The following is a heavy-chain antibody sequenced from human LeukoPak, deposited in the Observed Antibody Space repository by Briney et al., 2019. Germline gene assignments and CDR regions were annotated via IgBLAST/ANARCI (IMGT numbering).Heavy chain of an antibody. CDR3: SRTRGDSSGYYSSDYYYYGLDV. CDR2: IYYSGRT. Sequence: SETLSLTCTVSGGSISSGDYYWGWIRQLPGKGLEWIGYIYYSGRTYYNPSLKSRLTISVDTSKNQFSLNLNSVTAADTAVYYCSRTRGDSSGYYSSDYYYYGLDVWGQGTTVTVSS. D-gene: IGHD3-22*01. J-gene: IGHJ6*02. CDR1: GGSISSGDYY. V-gene: IGHV4-31*03.